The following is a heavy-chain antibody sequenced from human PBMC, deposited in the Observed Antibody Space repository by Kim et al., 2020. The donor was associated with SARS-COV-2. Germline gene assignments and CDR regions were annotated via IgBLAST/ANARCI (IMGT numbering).Heavy chain of an antibody. J-gene: IGHJ3*02. D-gene: IGHD6-19*01. V-gene: IGHV5-51*01. Sequence: GESLKISCKGSGYSFTSYWIGWVRQMPGKGLEWMGTFNLVDPDTRKSRSFQGQVTIPAKKSIRTPYLQGSSRKASEPAMNYCAGGQWLNALDIWGQGKMV. CDR2: FNLVDPDT. CDR1: GYSFTSYW. CDR3: AGGQWLNALDI.